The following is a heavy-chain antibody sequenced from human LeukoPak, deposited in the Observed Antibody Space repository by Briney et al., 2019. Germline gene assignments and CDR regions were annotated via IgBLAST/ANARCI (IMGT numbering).Heavy chain of an antibody. CDR1: GLTFSSYS. J-gene: IGHJ4*02. CDR3: ARGRYFDY. Sequence: GSLRLSCAASGLTFSSYSMNWVRQTPGKGLEWVSYISSSSAIYYADSVKGRFTISRDNARNSLYLQMNSLRAEDTAVYHCARGRYFDYWGQGTLVTVSS. V-gene: IGHV3-48*01. CDR2: ISSSSAI.